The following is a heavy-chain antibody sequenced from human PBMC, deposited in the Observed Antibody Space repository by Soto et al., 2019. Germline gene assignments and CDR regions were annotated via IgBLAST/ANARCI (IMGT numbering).Heavy chain of an antibody. CDR3: ARHGVDYGDYASYYYYGMDV. CDR2: IYFSGSA. D-gene: IGHD4-17*01. Sequence: QLQLQESGPGLVKPSETLSLTCTVSGGSISSSTYYWGWIRQPPGKGLEWIGMIYFSGSAYYNPSLKRRVTISIHTAKNQFSLRLSSVTAADTAVYYCARHGVDYGDYASYYYYGMDVWGRGTTVTVSS. CDR1: GGSISSSTYY. V-gene: IGHV4-39*01. J-gene: IGHJ6*02.